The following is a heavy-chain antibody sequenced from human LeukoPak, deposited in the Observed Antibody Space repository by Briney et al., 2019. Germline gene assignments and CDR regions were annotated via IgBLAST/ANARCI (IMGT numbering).Heavy chain of an antibody. CDR1: GGSISSYY. D-gene: IGHD3-10*01. V-gene: IGHV4-59*08. CDR3: ARQRITIAWFDP. CDR2: IYYSGST. J-gene: IGHJ5*02. Sequence: SETLSLTCTVSGGSISSYYWSWIRQPPGKGLEWIGYIYYSGSTNYSPSLKSRVTISVDTSKNQFSLKLSSVTAADTAVYYCARQRITIAWFDPWGQGTLVTVSS.